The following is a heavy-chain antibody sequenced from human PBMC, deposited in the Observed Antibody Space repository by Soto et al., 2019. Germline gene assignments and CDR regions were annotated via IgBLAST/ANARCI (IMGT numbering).Heavy chain of an antibody. D-gene: IGHD4-17*01. CDR2: IYYSGST. V-gene: IGHV4-59*08. J-gene: IGHJ3*02. Sequence: PSETLSPPCTGSGGSISSYYWSWIRPPPGKGLEWIGYIYYSGSTNYNPSLKSRVTISIDTSKNQFSLNLSSVTAADTAVDSCARHRDGGMKAFDMWGQGTMVT. CDR3: ARHRDGGMKAFDM. CDR1: GGSISSYY.